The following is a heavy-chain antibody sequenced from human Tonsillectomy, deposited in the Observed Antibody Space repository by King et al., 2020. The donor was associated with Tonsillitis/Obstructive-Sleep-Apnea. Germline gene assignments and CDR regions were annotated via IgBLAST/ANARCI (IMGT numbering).Heavy chain of an antibody. Sequence: QLVQSGAEVKKPGESLRISCKGSGYSFTTYWISWVRQMPGKGLEWMGRIDPSDSYTKYSPAFQGHVTISADKSISTAYLQWRSLKASDTAMYYCARMTGREGATLGYWGQGTLVTVSS. J-gene: IGHJ4*02. CDR1: GYSFTTYW. CDR3: ARMTGREGATLGY. CDR2: IDPSDSYT. D-gene: IGHD1-26*01. V-gene: IGHV5-10-1*01.